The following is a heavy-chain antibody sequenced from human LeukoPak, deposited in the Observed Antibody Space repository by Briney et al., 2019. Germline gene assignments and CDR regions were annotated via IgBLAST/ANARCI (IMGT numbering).Heavy chain of an antibody. V-gene: IGHV1-8*03. CDR2: MNPNSGNT. CDR1: GYTFTSYD. J-gene: IGHJ6*03. CDR3: ARGRRRQLWLRPSYYYYMDV. Sequence: GSSVKVSCKASGYTFTSYDINWVRQATGQGLEWMGWMNPNSGNTGYAQKFQGRVTITRNTSISTAYMELSSLRSEDTAVYYCARGRRRQLWLRPSYYYYMDVWGKGTTVTVSS. D-gene: IGHD5-18*01.